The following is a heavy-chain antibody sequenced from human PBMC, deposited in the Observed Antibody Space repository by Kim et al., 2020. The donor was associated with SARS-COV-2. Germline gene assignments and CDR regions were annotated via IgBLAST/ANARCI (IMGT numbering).Heavy chain of an antibody. CDR1: GFTFSSYA. CDR2: ISGSGGST. J-gene: IGHJ6*01. Sequence: GGSLRLSCAASGFTFSSYAMTWVRQAPGKGLEWVSGISGSGGSTSYADSVKGRFTICIANSKNKLSLQMNILSLEVTAPYYYSTSERITLLVSIFFFYY. V-gene: IGHV3-23*01. D-gene: IGHD3-22*01. CDR3: STSERITLLVSIFFFYY.